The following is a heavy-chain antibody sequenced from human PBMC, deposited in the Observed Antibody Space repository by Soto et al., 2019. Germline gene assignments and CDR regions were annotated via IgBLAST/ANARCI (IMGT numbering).Heavy chain of an antibody. J-gene: IGHJ4*02. D-gene: IGHD4-17*01. CDR2: ISYDGSNK. V-gene: IGHV3-30*18. CDR1: GFTFSSYG. Sequence: PGGSLRLSCAASGFTFSSYGMHWVRQAPGKGLEWVAVISYDGSNKYYADSVKGRFTISRDNSKNTLYLQMNSLRAEDTAVYYCAKVYYGDYVSPIFDYWGQGTLVTVSS. CDR3: AKVYYGDYVSPIFDY.